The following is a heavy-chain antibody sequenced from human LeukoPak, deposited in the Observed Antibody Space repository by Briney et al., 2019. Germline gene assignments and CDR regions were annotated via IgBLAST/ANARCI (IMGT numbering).Heavy chain of an antibody. Sequence: ASVKVSCKASGYTFTSYYMHWVRQAPGQGLEWMGIINPSGGSTSYAQKFQGRVTMTRDTSTSTVYMELSSLRSEDTAVYYCARETLGENYYDSSGDAFDIWGQGTMVTVSS. CDR2: INPSGGST. V-gene: IGHV1-46*01. J-gene: IGHJ3*02. CDR1: GYTFTSYY. CDR3: ARETLGENYYDSSGDAFDI. D-gene: IGHD3-22*01.